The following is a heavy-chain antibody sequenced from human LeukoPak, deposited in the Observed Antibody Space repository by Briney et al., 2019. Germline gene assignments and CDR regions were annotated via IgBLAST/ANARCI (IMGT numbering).Heavy chain of an antibody. D-gene: IGHD3-10*01. J-gene: IGHJ4*02. CDR3: ARVGRGSGSYSSFDY. Sequence: ASVKVSCKASGYTFTCYYMHWVRQAPGQGLEWMGWINPNSGGTNYAQKFQGRVTMTRDTSISTAYMELSRLRSDDTAVYYCARVGRGSGSYSSFDYWGQGTLVTVSS. CDR2: INPNSGGT. CDR1: GYTFTCYY. V-gene: IGHV1-2*02.